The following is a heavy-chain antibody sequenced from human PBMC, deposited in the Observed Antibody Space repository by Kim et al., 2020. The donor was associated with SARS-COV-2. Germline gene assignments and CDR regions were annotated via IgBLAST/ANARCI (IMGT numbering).Heavy chain of an antibody. CDR3: GKGEPGSGSYIYYYGMDV. Sequence: GGSLRLSCAASGFTFSSYAMSWVRQAPGKGLEWVSAITGSGYRPYYADSVKGRFTISRDNSNNTVYLQMNSLRVDDTAVYYCGKGEPGSGSYIYYYGMDV. CDR1: GFTFSSYA. D-gene: IGHD3-10*01. CDR2: ITGSGYRP. J-gene: IGHJ6*01. V-gene: IGHV3-23*01.